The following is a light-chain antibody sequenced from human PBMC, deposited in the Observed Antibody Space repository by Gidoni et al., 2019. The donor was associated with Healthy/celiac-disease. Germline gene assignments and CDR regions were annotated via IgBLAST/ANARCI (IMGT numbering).Light chain of an antibody. Sequence: DIQMTQSPSSLSASVGDRVTITCRASQNLGTFLNWYQQKPGKAPKLLIYAASSLQRGVPSRFSGSGSGSGTDFTLTISSLQPEDFATYYCQQSHSIPYTFGQGTNLEIK. CDR2: AAS. CDR1: QNLGTF. V-gene: IGKV1-39*01. CDR3: QQSHSIPYT. J-gene: IGKJ2*01.